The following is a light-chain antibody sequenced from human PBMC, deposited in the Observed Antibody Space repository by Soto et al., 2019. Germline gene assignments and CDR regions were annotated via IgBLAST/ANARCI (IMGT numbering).Light chain of an antibody. V-gene: IGLV2-14*01. J-gene: IGLJ1*01. CDR3: SSYTTSTTYV. CDR1: SSEVGGYNY. Sequence: QSALTQPASVSGSPGQSITISCTGTSSEVGGYNYVSWYQQRPGKAPKVMIYDVSNRPSGVSNRFSGSKSGNTASLTISGLQAEDEADYYCSSYTTSTTYVFGTGTKVTVL. CDR2: DVS.